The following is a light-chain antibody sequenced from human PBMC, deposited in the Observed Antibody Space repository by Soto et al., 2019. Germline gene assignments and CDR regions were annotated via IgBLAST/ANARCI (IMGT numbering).Light chain of an antibody. V-gene: IGLV1-40*01. Sequence: QSVLTQPPSVSGAPGQRVTMSCTGSTSNIGAGYDVHWYQQVPGTAPKRLIYDNTNRPSGVPDRFSGSKSGASVSLAITGLQAEDEAFYYCQCYDTGPIFGGGTKLTVL. CDR2: DNT. CDR3: QCYDTGPI. J-gene: IGLJ2*01. CDR1: TSNIGAGYD.